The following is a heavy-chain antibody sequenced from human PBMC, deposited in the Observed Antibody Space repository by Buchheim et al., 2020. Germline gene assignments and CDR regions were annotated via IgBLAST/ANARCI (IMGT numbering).Heavy chain of an antibody. Sequence: QLQLQESGSGLVKPSQTLSLTCAVSGGSISSGGYSWSWIRQPPGKGLEWIGYIYHSGSTYYNPSLKSRVTISVDRSKNQFSLELSSVTAADTAVYYCARSGGSEYYDSSGPNDAFDIWGQGT. CDR1: GGSISSGGYS. J-gene: IGHJ3*02. CDR3: ARSGGSEYYDSSGPNDAFDI. D-gene: IGHD3-22*01. CDR2: IYHSGST. V-gene: IGHV4-30-2*01.